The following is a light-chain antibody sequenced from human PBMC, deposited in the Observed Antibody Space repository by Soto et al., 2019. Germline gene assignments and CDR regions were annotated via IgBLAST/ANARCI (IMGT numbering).Light chain of an antibody. CDR2: GAS. CDR3: QQYGSSPLT. Sequence: EIVLTQSPGTLSLSPGDRATLSCRASQTVSFSYLAWYQQKPGQAPRLIIYGASSRATGIPDRFSGSESGTDFTLTISRLEPEDFAVYYCQQYGSSPLTFGGGNKVEIK. J-gene: IGKJ4*01. CDR1: QTVSFSY. V-gene: IGKV3-20*01.